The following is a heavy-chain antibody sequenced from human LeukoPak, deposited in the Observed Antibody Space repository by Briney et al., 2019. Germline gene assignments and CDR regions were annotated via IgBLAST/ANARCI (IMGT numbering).Heavy chain of an antibody. J-gene: IGHJ4*02. CDR3: VNLGYSD. V-gene: IGHV3-7*01. CDR1: GFSFSAAW. CDR2: IKNEGSDK. Sequence: PGGSLRLSCEASGFSFSAAWMTWVRQAPGKGLEWVATIKNEGSDKYYVDSVKGRFTLSRDNAKNLVYLQMNSLRVEDTAVYYCVNLGYSDGGQGTLVTVSS. D-gene: IGHD5-12*01.